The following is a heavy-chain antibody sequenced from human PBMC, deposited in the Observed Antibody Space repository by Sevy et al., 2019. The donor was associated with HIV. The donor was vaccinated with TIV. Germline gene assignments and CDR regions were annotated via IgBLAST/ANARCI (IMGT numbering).Heavy chain of an antibody. Sequence: GGSLRLSCAASGFTFSSYAMSWVRQAPGKGLEWVSVISGSSGSTYYADSVKGRFTMSRDNSKNTLYLQMNSLRAEDTAVYYCAKSFSNSQNYYYYYGMDVWGQGTTVTVSS. J-gene: IGHJ6*02. CDR3: AKSFSNSQNYYYYYGMDV. CDR2: ISGSSGST. CDR1: GFTFSSYA. D-gene: IGHD4-4*01. V-gene: IGHV3-23*01.